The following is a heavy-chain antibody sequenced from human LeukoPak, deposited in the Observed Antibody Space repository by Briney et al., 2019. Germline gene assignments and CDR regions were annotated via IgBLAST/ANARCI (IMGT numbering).Heavy chain of an antibody. Sequence: ASVKVSCKASGYTFTNYGLSWVRQAPGQGLEWMGRISAYNGNTNYAQKFQGRVTMTTDTSTNTAYMELRSLRSDDTAVYYCARATLGPPYGDYVTPFDYWGQGTLVTVSS. V-gene: IGHV1-18*01. J-gene: IGHJ4*02. D-gene: IGHD4-17*01. CDR3: ARATLGPPYGDYVTPFDY. CDR1: GYTFTNYG. CDR2: ISAYNGNT.